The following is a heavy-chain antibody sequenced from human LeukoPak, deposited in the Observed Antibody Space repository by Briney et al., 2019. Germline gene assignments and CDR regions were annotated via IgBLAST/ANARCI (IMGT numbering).Heavy chain of an antibody. CDR1: GYIFISYY. D-gene: IGHD6-19*01. Sequence: ASVKVSCKASGYIFISYYMHWVRQAPGQGLEWMGIINPSGGSTSYAQKFQGRVTMTRDTSTSTVYMELSSLRSDDTAVYYCVSDGYSSGWYVLDYWGQGTLVTVSS. J-gene: IGHJ4*02. CDR2: INPSGGST. CDR3: VSDGYSSGWYVLDY. V-gene: IGHV1-46*01.